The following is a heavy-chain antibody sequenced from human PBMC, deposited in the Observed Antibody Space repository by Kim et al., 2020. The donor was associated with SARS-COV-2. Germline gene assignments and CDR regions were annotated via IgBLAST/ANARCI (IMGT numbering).Heavy chain of an antibody. Sequence: YNPSLKSRVTISVDTSKNQFSLKLSSVTAADTAVYYCARDSAAGPYGMDVWGQGTTVTVS. CDR3: ARDSAAGPYGMDV. D-gene: IGHD6-13*01. J-gene: IGHJ6*02. V-gene: IGHV4-59*01.